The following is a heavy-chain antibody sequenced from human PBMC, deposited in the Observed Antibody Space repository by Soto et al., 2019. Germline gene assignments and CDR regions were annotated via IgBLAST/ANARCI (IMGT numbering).Heavy chain of an antibody. J-gene: IGHJ4*02. CDR3: AKDHVVVVVAATLCFDY. D-gene: IGHD2-15*01. Sequence: EVQLLESGGGLVQPGGSLRLSCAASGFTFSSYAMSWVRQAPGKGLEWVSAISGSGGSTYYADSVKGRFTNSRDNSKNTLYLQMNSLRAEDTAVYYCAKDHVVVVVAATLCFDYWGQGTLVTVSS. CDR1: GFTFSSYA. CDR2: ISGSGGST. V-gene: IGHV3-23*01.